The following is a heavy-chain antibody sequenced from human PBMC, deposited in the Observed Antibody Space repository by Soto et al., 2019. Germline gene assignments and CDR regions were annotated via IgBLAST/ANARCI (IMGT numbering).Heavy chain of an antibody. CDR2: ISGSGGST. D-gene: IGHD3-22*01. CDR1: VSTSSSYA. CDR3: NTATPFTMIVVVTFDY. J-gene: IGHJ4*02. V-gene: IGHV3-23*01. Sequence: PGGSLRLSCPASVSTSSSYAMSCARQATRKGLEWIAAISGSGGSTYYADSVKGRFTISRDNSKNTLYLQMNSLRAEDTAVYYCNTATPFTMIVVVTFDYWGQGTLVTVSS.